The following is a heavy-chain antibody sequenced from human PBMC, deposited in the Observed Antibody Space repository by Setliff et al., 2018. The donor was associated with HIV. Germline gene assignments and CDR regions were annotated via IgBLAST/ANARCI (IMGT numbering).Heavy chain of an antibody. CDR1: GGSISTYY. J-gene: IGHJ4*02. Sequence: SETLSLTCTVSGGSISTYYWSWIRQPPGKGLEWIGSIYFTGSSDNNPSLKSRVIISVDLPNNQFSLKLHSVTAADTAVYYCASGEDSGSYGEPFNSWGQGALVTVS. V-gene: IGHV4-4*08. CDR3: ASGEDSGSYGEPFNS. D-gene: IGHD1-26*01. CDR2: IYFTGSS.